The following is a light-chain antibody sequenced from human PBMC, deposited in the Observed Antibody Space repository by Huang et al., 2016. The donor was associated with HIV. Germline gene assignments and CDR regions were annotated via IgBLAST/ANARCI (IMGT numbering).Light chain of an antibody. CDR1: QSVSSSY. CDR2: DAS. V-gene: IGKV3D-20*01. CDR3: QQYGSSPRT. Sequence: EIVLTQSPATLSLSPGERATLSCGASQSVSSSYVAWYQQRPGLAPRLLIYDASYRATVIPDRFSGRGSGTDFTLTISRLEPEDFAVYYCQQYGSSPRTFGQGTKVEIK. J-gene: IGKJ1*01.